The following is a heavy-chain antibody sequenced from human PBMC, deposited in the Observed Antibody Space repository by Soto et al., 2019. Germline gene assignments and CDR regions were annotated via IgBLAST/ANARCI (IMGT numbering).Heavy chain of an antibody. J-gene: IGHJ6*02. V-gene: IGHV3-30-3*01. CDR3: ARDQSGTYGMDV. D-gene: IGHD3-10*01. Sequence: QVQLVESGGGVVQPGRSLRLSCAASGFTFSSYAMHWVRQAPGKGLEWVAVISYDGSNKYYADSVKGRFTISRDNSKNTLYLQMNSLRAEDTAVYYCARDQSGTYGMDVWGQGTTFTVSS. CDR1: GFTFSSYA. CDR2: ISYDGSNK.